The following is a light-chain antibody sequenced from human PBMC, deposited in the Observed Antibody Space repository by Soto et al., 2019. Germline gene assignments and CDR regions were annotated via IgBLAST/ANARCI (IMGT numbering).Light chain of an antibody. Sequence: QSVLTQPPSVSGAPGQRVTISCTGSGSNIGAGYDVHWYQQLPGTAPKLLIYGNNNRPSGVPDRFSGSKSCTSASLAITGLQAEDEADYYCQSYDSSLSGVVFGGGTKLTVL. J-gene: IGLJ2*01. CDR3: QSYDSSLSGVV. V-gene: IGLV1-40*01. CDR2: GNN. CDR1: GSNIGAGYD.